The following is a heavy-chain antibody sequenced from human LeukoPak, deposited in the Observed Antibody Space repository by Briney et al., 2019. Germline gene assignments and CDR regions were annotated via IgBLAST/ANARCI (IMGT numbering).Heavy chain of an antibody. Sequence: GGSLRLSCAASGFTFSGYSMNWVRQAPGKGLEWVASISGISNYIHYADSVKDRFSIYRDNANNSLYLQMNSLRAEDTAVYYCARDLMVYAFCDYWGLGTLVSVSS. CDR1: GFTFSGYS. V-gene: IGHV3-21*01. CDR2: ISGISNYI. J-gene: IGHJ4*02. CDR3: ARDLMVYAFCDY. D-gene: IGHD2-8*01.